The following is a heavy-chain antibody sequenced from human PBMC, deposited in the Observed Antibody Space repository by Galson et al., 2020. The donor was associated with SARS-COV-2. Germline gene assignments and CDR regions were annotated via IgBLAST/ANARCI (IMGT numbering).Heavy chain of an antibody. CDR1: GDSVSSNSAA. D-gene: IGHD6-13*01. CDR3: AGRVAGAGSLHI. V-gene: IGHV6-1*01. CDR2: TYYRSQWST. Sequence: SETLSLTCAISGDSVSSNSAAWNWIRQSPSRGLEWLGRTYYRSQWSTDYAVSVTSRITINPDTSKNQFSLQLNSVTPEDTAICYCAGRVAGAGSLHIWGQGTMVIVSS. J-gene: IGHJ3*02.